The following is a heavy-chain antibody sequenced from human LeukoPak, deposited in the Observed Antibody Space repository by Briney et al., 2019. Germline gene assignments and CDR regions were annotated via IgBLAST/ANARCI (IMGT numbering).Heavy chain of an antibody. CDR1: GGSFSGYY. Sequence: SETLSLTCAVYGGSFSGYYWSWIRQPPGKGLEWIGEINHSGSTNYNPSLKSRVTISVDTSKNQFSLKLRSVTAADTAVYYCARGNYVLLRYFDPVYYFDYWGQGTLVTVSS. V-gene: IGHV4-34*01. CDR3: ARGNYVLLRYFDPVYYFDY. D-gene: IGHD3-9*01. J-gene: IGHJ4*02. CDR2: INHSGST.